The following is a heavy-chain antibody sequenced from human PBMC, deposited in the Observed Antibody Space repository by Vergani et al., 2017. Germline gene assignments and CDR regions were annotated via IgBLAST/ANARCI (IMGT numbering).Heavy chain of an antibody. CDR1: GFTFSDHY. J-gene: IGHJ4*02. V-gene: IGHV3-72*01. CDR2: TRNKANSYTT. D-gene: IGHD2-15*01. Sequence: EMQLVESGGGLVQPGGSLRLSCAASGFTFSDHYMDWVRQAPGKGLEWVGRTRNKANSYTTEYAASVKGRFIVSRDASESSLYLQMNSLQTEDTAVYYCTTDPSTFIVVAPFDYWGQGTLVTVSS. CDR3: TTDPSTFIVVAPFDY.